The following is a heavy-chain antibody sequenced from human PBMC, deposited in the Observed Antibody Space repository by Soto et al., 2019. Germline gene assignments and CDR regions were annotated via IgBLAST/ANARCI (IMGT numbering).Heavy chain of an antibody. CDR2: ISSSSSTI. CDR3: ARGYWNEPGVNGMDV. Sequence: HPGGSLRLSCAASGFTFSSYSMNWVRQAPGKGLEWVSYISSSSSTIYYADSVKGRFTISRDNAKNSLYLQMNSLRDEDTAVYYCARGYWNEPGVNGMDVWGQGTTVTVSS. V-gene: IGHV3-48*02. CDR1: GFTFSSYS. J-gene: IGHJ6*02. D-gene: IGHD1-1*01.